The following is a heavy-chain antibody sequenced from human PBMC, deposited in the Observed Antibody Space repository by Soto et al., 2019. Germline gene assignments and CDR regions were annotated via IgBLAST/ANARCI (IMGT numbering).Heavy chain of an antibody. J-gene: IGHJ3*02. CDR2: IKQDGSEK. V-gene: IGHV3-7*03. CDR1: GFTFSSYW. CDR3: ARYCTNGVCYRGAFDI. D-gene: IGHD2-8*01. Sequence: SLRLSCAASGFTFSSYWMSWVRQAPGKGLEWVANIKQDGSEKYYVDSVKGRFTISRDNAKNSLYLQMNSLRAEDTAVYYCARYCTNGVCYRGAFDIWGQGTMVTVSS.